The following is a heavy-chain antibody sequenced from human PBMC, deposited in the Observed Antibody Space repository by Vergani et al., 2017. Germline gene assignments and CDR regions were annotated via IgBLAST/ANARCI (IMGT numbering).Heavy chain of an antibody. CDR1: GDSIISRSYY. Sequence: QMQLQESGPGLVKASETLSLSCTVSGDSIISRSYYWGWIRQPPGKGLEWIGSIYNSGNGDSSSSIKRRVTISADTSKNQFSLRLTSVTAADTAVYYCASVKYYSDSTSQCRGRYFHVWGRGTLVTVPS. J-gene: IGHJ2*01. D-gene: IGHD3-16*01. V-gene: IGHV4-39*01. CDR3: ASVKYYSDSTSQCRGRYFHV. CDR2: IYNSGNG.